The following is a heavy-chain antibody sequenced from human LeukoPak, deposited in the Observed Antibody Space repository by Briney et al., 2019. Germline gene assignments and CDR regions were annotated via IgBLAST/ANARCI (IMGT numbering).Heavy chain of an antibody. V-gene: IGHV4-34*01. Sequence: SETLSLTCAAYGGSFSGYYWSWIRQPPGKGLEWIGEINHSGSTNYNPSLKSRATISVDTSKNQFSLKLSSVTAADTAVYYCARGPLADILTGYYSIDFDYWGQGTLVTVSS. J-gene: IGHJ4*02. CDR1: GGSFSGYY. CDR3: ARGPLADILTGYYSIDFDY. CDR2: INHSGST. D-gene: IGHD3-9*01.